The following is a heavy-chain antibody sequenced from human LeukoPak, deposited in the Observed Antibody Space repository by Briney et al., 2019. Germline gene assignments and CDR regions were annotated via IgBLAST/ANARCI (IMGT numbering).Heavy chain of an antibody. Sequence: ASVKVSCKASGYNFTSYYMHWVRQAPGQGLEWMGIINPSGGTTSYAQKFQSRVTVTRDTSTSTVYMELSSLRSEDTAVYYCARDLVVVTGLRTRGSFDIWGQGTMVTVSS. CDR2: INPSGGTT. V-gene: IGHV1-46*01. CDR3: ARDLVVVTGLRTRGSFDI. J-gene: IGHJ3*02. D-gene: IGHD2-21*02. CDR1: GYNFTSYY.